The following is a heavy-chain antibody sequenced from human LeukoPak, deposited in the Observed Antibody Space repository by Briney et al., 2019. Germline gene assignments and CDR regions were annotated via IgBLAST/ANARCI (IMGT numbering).Heavy chain of an antibody. CDR2: ISWNSGYI. J-gene: IGHJ4*02. CDR3: AKGSYGSGSYVDY. Sequence: GGSLRLSCAASGFTFDDYAMHWVRQAPGKGLEWVSGISWNSGYIGYEDSVKGRFTISRDNAKNSLYLQMNSLRAEDTALYYYAKGSYGSGSYVDYWGQGTLVIVSS. CDR1: GFTFDDYA. D-gene: IGHD3-10*01. V-gene: IGHV3-9*01.